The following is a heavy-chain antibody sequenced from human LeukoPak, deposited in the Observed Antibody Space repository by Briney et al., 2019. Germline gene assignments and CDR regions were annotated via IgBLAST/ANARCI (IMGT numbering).Heavy chain of an antibody. CDR3: ARDIGGVIDY. Sequence: ASVKVSCKASGYTFTSYYMHWVRQAPGQGLERMGIINPSGGSTSYAQKFQGRVTMTRDTSTSTVYMELRSLRSDDTAVYYCARDIGGVIDYWGQGTLVTVSS. CDR2: INPSGGST. V-gene: IGHV1-46*01. J-gene: IGHJ4*02. CDR1: GYTFTSYY. D-gene: IGHD3-16*01.